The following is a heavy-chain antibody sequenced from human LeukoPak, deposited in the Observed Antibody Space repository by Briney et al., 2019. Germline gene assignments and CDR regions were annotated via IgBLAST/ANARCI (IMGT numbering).Heavy chain of an antibody. V-gene: IGHV3-21*01. CDR3: ARDGSNDILTGYYIDY. D-gene: IGHD3-9*01. CDR1: GFTFSSYS. J-gene: IGHJ4*02. CDR2: ISSSSSYI. Sequence: GGSLRLSCAASGFTFSSYSMTWVRQAPGKGLEWVSSISSSSSYIYYADSVKGRFTISRDNAKNSLYLQMNSLRAEDTAVYYCARDGSNDILTGYYIDYWGQGTLVTVSS.